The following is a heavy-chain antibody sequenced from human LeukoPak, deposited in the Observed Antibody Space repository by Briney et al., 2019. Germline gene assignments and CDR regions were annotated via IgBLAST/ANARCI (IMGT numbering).Heavy chain of an antibody. Sequence: GSLRLSCAASGFTFDDYGMSWVRQAPGKGLEWIGSIYYSGSTYYNPSLKSRVTISVDTSKNQFSLKLSSVTAADTAVYYCARAIAAARYNFDYWGQGTLVTVSS. CDR2: IYYSGST. J-gene: IGHJ4*02. D-gene: IGHD6-13*01. CDR1: GFTFDDYG. V-gene: IGHV4-38-2*01. CDR3: ARAIAAARYNFDY.